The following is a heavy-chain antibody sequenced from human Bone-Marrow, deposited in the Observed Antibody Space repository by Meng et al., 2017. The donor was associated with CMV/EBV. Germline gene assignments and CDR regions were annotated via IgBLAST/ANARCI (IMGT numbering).Heavy chain of an antibody. J-gene: IGHJ4*02. D-gene: IGHD1-26*01. CDR3: ATFPLGATAASYYFDY. Sequence: ASVKVSCKASGYTFTSYYIYWVRQAPGQGLEWMGVINPSGGSTNYAQKFQGRIAMTRDTSTSTVYMELSSLRSEDTAVYYCATFPLGATAASYYFDYWGQGTLVTVSS. V-gene: IGHV1-46*01. CDR2: INPSGGST. CDR1: GYTFTSYY.